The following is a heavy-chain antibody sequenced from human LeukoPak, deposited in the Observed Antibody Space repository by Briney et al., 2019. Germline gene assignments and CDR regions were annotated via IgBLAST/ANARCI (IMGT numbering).Heavy chain of an antibody. Sequence: GGSLRLSCTASGLTFSTSGCNWVRQAPGKGLEWVASIGPTGSDRYHADSIKGRFTISRDNANNFLYLQMNSLRAEDTAVYYCATETNGRHYDYWGQGTLLTVSS. V-gene: IGHV3-21*06. CDR3: ATETNGRHYDY. CDR2: IGPTGSDR. D-gene: IGHD1-14*01. CDR1: GLTFSTSG. J-gene: IGHJ4*02.